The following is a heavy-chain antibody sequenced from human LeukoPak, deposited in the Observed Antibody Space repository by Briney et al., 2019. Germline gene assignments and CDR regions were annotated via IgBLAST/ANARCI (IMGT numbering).Heavy chain of an antibody. D-gene: IGHD6-13*01. J-gene: IGHJ4*02. V-gene: IGHV4-39*07. Sequence: SETLSLTCIVSGGSISSISSNNYHWGWIRQPPGKGLEWIGSIYYSGSTYYNPSLKSRVTISVDTSKNQFSLKLSSVTAADTAVYYCARASFSSWYGFWRAGSVGYFDYWGQGTLVTVSS. CDR1: GGSISSISSNNYH. CDR3: ARASFSSWYGFWRAGSVGYFDY. CDR2: IYYSGST.